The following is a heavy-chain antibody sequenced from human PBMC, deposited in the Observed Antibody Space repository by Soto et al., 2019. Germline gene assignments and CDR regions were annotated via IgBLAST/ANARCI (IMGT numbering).Heavy chain of an antibody. CDR1: GDSISGGDYY. CDR2: IYYSQIT. J-gene: IGHJ4*02. V-gene: IGHV4-31*03. Sequence: PSETLSLTCTVSGDSISGGDYYWNWIRQHPGKGLEWIGYIYYSQITQYNPSLKSRVSMSADTSKNQISLNLSSVTAADTAVYFCARAAATGHPVVPDYWGQGTLVTVSS. D-gene: IGHD2-15*01. CDR3: ARAAATGHPVVPDY.